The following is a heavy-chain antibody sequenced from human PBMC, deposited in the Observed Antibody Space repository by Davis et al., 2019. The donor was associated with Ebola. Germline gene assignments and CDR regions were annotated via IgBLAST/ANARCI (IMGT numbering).Heavy chain of an antibody. V-gene: IGHV3-23*01. J-gene: IGHJ2*01. D-gene: IGHD4-17*01. Sequence: GESLKISCAASGFTFSNYAMTWVRQAPGKGLDWVSGIFGDRTFYADSVKGRFTISRDTSKNTLYLQMNSLRAEDTAEYFCAKARTTATIYNWDLDLWGRGTLVTVSS. CDR3: AKARTTATIYNWDLDL. CDR1: GFTFSNYA. CDR2: IFGDRT.